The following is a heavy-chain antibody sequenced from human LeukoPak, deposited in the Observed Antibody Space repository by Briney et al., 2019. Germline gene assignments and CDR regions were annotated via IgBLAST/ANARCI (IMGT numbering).Heavy chain of an antibody. CDR1: GFTFSSYA. CDR2: ISGSGGST. CDR3: AKAGCSSTSCYSVY. J-gene: IGHJ4*02. Sequence: GGSLRLSCAASGFTFSSYAMSWVRQAPGKGLEWVSAISGSGGSTYYADSVKGRFTISRDNSKNTLYLQMNSLRAEDTAVYYCAKAGCSSTSCYSVYWGQGTLVTVSS. D-gene: IGHD2-2*01. V-gene: IGHV3-23*01.